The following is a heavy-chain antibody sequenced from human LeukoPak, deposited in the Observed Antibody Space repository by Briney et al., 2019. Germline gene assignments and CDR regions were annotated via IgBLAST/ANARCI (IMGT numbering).Heavy chain of an antibody. CDR2: IYYSGST. CDR1: GGSISSYY. D-gene: IGHD5-18*01. V-gene: IGHV4-59*12. J-gene: IGHJ4*02. Sequence: SETLSLTCTVSGGSISSYYWSWIRQPPGKGLEWIGYIYYSGSTNYNPFLKSRVTISVDTSKNQFSLKLSSVTAADTAVYYCASVVGYSYGYPYFDYWGQGTLVTVSS. CDR3: ASVVGYSYGYPYFDY.